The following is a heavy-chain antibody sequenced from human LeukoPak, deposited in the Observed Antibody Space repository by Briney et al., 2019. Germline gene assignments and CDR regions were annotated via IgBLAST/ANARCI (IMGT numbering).Heavy chain of an antibody. CDR3: AREVGQVMDDAFDI. CDR2: IFYSGST. V-gene: IGHV4-39*07. J-gene: IGHJ3*02. CDR1: GGSISSSSYY. Sequence: PSETLSLTCTVSGGSISSSSYYWGWFRQPPGKGLEWIGVIFYSGSTYYNPSLKSRVTMSVDTSKNQFSLNLRSVTAADTAVYYCAREVGQVMDDAFDIWGQGTMVTVSS. D-gene: IGHD2-8*01.